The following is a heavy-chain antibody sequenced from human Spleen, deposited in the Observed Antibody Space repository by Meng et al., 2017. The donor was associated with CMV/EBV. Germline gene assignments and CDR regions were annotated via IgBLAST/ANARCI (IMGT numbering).Heavy chain of an antibody. CDR3: ARDHTNNWFDP. CDR2: INSYNGNT. J-gene: IGHJ5*02. Sequence: SCKPSGYTFTSYGISWVRQAPGQGHEWMGWINSYNGNTNYAQKFQGRVTMTTDTSTSTAYMELRSLRSDDTAVYYCARDHTNNWFDPWGQGTLVTVSS. CDR1: GYTFTSYG. V-gene: IGHV1-18*01.